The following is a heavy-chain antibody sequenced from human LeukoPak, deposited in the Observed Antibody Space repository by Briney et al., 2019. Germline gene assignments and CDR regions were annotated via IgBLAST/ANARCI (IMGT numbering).Heavy chain of an antibody. CDR1: GFTFSSYW. CDR2: IYIDGSST. D-gene: IGHD5-12*01. Sequence: PAGSLRLSCAASGFTFSSYWMHWVRQAPGKGLVWVSRIYIDGSSTSYADSVKGRFTISRDNAKNTLYLQMNSLRDEDTAVYYCAKDSTASGSYYGMDVWGQGTTVTVSS. J-gene: IGHJ6*02. V-gene: IGHV3-74*01. CDR3: AKDSTASGSYYGMDV.